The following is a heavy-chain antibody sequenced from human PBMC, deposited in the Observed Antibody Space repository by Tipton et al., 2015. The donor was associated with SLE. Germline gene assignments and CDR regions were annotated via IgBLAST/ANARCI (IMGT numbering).Heavy chain of an antibody. V-gene: IGHV4-34*01. D-gene: IGHD1-14*01. CDR1: RGSFNGYH. Sequence: TLSLTCTIYRGSFNGYHWSWIRQPPGKGLEWIGEINYSGSTNYNPSLKSRVTTSVDTSKNQFSLSLYSVTVEDTAVYYCARQGTGFGSGRDDFWGQGILVTVSS. CDR3: ARQGTGFGSGRDDF. CDR2: INYSGST. J-gene: IGHJ4*02.